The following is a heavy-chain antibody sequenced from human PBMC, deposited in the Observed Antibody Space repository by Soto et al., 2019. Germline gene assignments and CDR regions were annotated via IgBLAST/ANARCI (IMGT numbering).Heavy chain of an antibody. CDR2: IKQDGSEK. J-gene: IGHJ6*02. D-gene: IGHD2-21*01. V-gene: IGHV3-7*01. CDR1: GFTFSSYW. Sequence: EVQLVESGGGLVQPGGSLRLSCAASGFTFSSYWMSWVRQAPGKGLEWVANIKQDGSEKYYVDSVKGRFTISRDNAKNSLYLQMNSLIAEDTAVYYCARDQHIVVEYYYYYGMDVWGQGTTVTVSS. CDR3: ARDQHIVVEYYYYYGMDV.